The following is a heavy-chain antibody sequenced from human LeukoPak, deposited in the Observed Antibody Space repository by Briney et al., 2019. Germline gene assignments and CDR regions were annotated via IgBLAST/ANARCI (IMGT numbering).Heavy chain of an antibody. CDR2: IRSKAYGGTT. Sequence: GGSLRLSCTASGFTFCDYAMSWVRQAPGKGLEWVGFIRSKAYGGTTEYAASVKGRFTISRDDSKSIAYLQMNSLKTEDTAVYYCTRDSSGPDAFDIWGQGTMVTVSS. CDR1: GFTFCDYA. V-gene: IGHV3-49*04. D-gene: IGHD6-19*01. J-gene: IGHJ3*02. CDR3: TRDSSGPDAFDI.